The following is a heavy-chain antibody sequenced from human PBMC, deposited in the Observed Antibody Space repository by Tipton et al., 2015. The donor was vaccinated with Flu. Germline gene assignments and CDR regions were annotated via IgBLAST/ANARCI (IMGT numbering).Heavy chain of an antibody. CDR2: IYSGGST. CDR3: ARDHGDYVDAFDI. J-gene: IGHJ3*02. CDR1: GFTVSSNY. Sequence: SLRLSCAASGFTVSSNYMSWVRQAPWKGLEWVSVIYSGGSTYYADSVKGRFTISRDNSKNTLYLQMNSLRAEDTAVYYCARDHGDYVDAFDIWGQGTMVTVSS. D-gene: IGHD4-17*01. V-gene: IGHV3-53*05.